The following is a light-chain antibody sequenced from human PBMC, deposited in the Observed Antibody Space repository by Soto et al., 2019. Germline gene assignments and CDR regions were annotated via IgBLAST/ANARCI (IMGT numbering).Light chain of an antibody. Sequence: QSALTQPRSVSGSPGQSVTISCTGTSSDVGGYNYVSWYQQHPGKAPKLMIYDVSKRPSGVPDRFSGSKSGNTASLTISGLQAEDEADYYCCSDAGPGVFGGGTKLTVL. J-gene: IGLJ2*01. CDR1: SSDVGGYNY. CDR2: DVS. CDR3: CSDAGPGV. V-gene: IGLV2-11*01.